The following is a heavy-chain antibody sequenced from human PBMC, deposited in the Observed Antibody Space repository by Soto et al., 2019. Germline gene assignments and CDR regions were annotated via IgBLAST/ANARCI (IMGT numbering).Heavy chain of an antibody. CDR3: ARDDENYYFSGSPKPTCGTDV. V-gene: IGHV5-10-1*01. CDR2: IDPSDSYT. D-gene: IGHD3-10*01. Sequence: PGESLKISCKGSGYSFTSYWISWLRQMPGKGLEWMGRIDPSDSYTNYSPSFQGHVTISADKSISTAYLQWSSLKASDTAMYYCARDDENYYFSGSPKPTCGTDVSGQATTVT. CDR1: GYSFTSYW. J-gene: IGHJ6*02.